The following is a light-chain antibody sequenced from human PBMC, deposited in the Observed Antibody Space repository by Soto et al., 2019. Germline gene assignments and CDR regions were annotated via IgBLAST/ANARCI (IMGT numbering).Light chain of an antibody. CDR2: DAS. J-gene: IGKJ3*01. CDR1: QSVSTY. Sequence: EIVLTQSPATLSLSPGETATLSCRASQSVSTYVAWYQQRPGQAPRLLIYDASHRATGTPARFSGSGSMTDFTLTISSIEPKDFAVYYCQHRRNTFTFGPGTKVEIK. CDR3: QHRRNTFT. V-gene: IGKV3-11*01.